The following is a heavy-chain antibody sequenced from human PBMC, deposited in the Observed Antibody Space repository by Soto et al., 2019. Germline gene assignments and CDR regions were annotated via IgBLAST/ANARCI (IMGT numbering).Heavy chain of an antibody. CDR3: ARDPPRYDFWSGYYFSGEFDP. V-gene: IGHV4-59*01. CDR2: IYYGGST. CDR1: GGSISSYY. J-gene: IGHJ5*02. D-gene: IGHD3-3*01. Sequence: PSETLSLTCTVSGGSISSYYWSWIRQPPGKGLEWIGYIYYGGSTNYNPSLKSRVTISVDTSKNQFSLKLSSVTAADTAVYYCARDPPRYDFWSGYYFSGEFDPWGQGTLVTVSS.